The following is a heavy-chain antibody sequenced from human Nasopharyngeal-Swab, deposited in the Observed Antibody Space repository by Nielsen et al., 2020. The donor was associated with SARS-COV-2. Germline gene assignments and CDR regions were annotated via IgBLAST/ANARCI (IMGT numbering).Heavy chain of an antibody. CDR3: ASEEDIVVVPAATGAFDI. V-gene: IGHV4-39*01. J-gene: IGHJ3*02. D-gene: IGHD2-2*01. Sequence: SETLSLTCTVSGGSISSSSYYWGWIRQPPGKGLEWIGSIYYSGSTYYNPSLKSQVTISVDTSKNQFSLKLSSVTAADTAVYYCASEEDIVVVPAATGAFDIWGQGTMVTVSS. CDR1: GGSISSSSYY. CDR2: IYYSGST.